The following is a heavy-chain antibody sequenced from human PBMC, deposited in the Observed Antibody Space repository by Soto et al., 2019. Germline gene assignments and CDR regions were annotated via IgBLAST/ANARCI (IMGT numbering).Heavy chain of an antibody. V-gene: IGHV1-69*01. CDR3: ARQLAGLHVWGSPNWFDP. CDR1: GGTFSSYA. D-gene: IGHD3-16*01. CDR2: IIPIFGTA. Sequence: QVQLVQSGAEVKKPGSSVKVSCKASGGTFSSYAISWVRQAPGQGLEWMGGIIPIFGTANYAQKFQGRVTITADESTSTAYMELSSLRSEDTAVYYCARQLAGLHVWGSPNWFDPWGQGTLVTVSS. J-gene: IGHJ5*02.